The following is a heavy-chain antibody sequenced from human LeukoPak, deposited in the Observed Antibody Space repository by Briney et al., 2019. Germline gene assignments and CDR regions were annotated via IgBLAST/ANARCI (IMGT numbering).Heavy chain of an antibody. V-gene: IGHV3-30*02. Sequence: GGSLRLSCAASGFPFSSYGMHWVRQAPGKGLEWVAFIPYDGSDKFYADSVKGRFTISRDNSKNTLYLQMNSLRAEDTAVYYCAAMTSVTTGGYWGQGTLVTVSS. CDR2: IPYDGSDK. CDR1: GFPFSSYG. J-gene: IGHJ4*02. D-gene: IGHD4-11*01. CDR3: AAMTSVTTGGY.